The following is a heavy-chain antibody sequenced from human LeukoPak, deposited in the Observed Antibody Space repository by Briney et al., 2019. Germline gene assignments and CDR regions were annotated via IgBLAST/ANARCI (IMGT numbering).Heavy chain of an antibody. Sequence: SETLSLTCTVSGGSISSSSYYWGWIRQPPGRGLEWIGSIYYSGSTYYNPSLKSRVTISVDTSKNQFSLKLSSVTAADTAVYYCARHSSIGYYFDYWGQGTLVTVSS. J-gene: IGHJ4*02. CDR3: ARHSSIGYYFDY. CDR2: IYYSGST. V-gene: IGHV4-39*01. CDR1: GGSISSSSYY.